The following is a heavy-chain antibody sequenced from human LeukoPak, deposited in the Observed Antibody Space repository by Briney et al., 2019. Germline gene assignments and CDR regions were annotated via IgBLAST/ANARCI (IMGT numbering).Heavy chain of an antibody. CDR1: GFTFSSYG. J-gene: IGHJ4*02. Sequence: GGSLRLSCAASGFTFSSYGMSWVRQAPGKGLEWVSAISGSGGSTYYADSVKGRFTISRDNSKNTLYLQMNSLRAEDTAVYYCAKVNRFVVVPADVDYWGQGTLVTVSS. CDR3: AKVNRFVVVPADVDY. D-gene: IGHD2-2*01. CDR2: ISGSGGST. V-gene: IGHV3-23*01.